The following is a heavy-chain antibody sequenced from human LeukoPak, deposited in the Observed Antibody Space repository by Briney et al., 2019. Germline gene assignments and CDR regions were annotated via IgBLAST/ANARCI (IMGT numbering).Heavy chain of an antibody. CDR1: GGSFSGYY. Sequence: SETRSLTCAVYGGSFSGYYWSWIRQPPGKGLEWIGEINHSGSTNYNPSLKSRVTISVDTSKNQFSLKLSSVTAADTAVYYRARLWIQLWLPNWFDPWGQGTLVTVSS. J-gene: IGHJ5*02. CDR3: ARLWIQLWLPNWFDP. D-gene: IGHD5-18*01. V-gene: IGHV4-34*01. CDR2: INHSGST.